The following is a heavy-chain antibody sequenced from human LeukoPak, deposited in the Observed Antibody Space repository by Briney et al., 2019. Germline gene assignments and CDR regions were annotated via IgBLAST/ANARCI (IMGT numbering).Heavy chain of an antibody. CDR1: GFTFSSYA. J-gene: IGHJ4*02. D-gene: IGHD6-13*01. CDR2: ISYDGSNK. CDR3: VRASSSSWYKAYFDY. Sequence: GSLRLSCAASGFTFSSYAMHWVRQAPGKGLEWVAVISYDGSNKYYADSVKGRFTISRANSKNTLYLQMSSLRAEDTAVYYCVRASSSSWYKAYFDYWGQGTLVTVSS. V-gene: IGHV3-30*14.